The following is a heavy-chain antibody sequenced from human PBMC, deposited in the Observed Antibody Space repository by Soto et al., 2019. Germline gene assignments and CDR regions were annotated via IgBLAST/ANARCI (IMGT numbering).Heavy chain of an antibody. CDR3: ARDSVRYCRDGVCYQGYYYFAMDV. Sequence: QVQLVQSGAEVKNSGASVKVSCKASGYPFTSYGFSWVRQAPGQGLEWMGWISASNGNTNYAQKLQGRVIMTTDTSPGTAYMELSSLRSDETATYYCARDSVRYCRDGVCYQGYYYFAMDVWGQGTTVTVS. CDR1: GYPFTSYG. D-gene: IGHD2-8*01. V-gene: IGHV1-18*01. CDR2: ISASNGNT. J-gene: IGHJ6*02.